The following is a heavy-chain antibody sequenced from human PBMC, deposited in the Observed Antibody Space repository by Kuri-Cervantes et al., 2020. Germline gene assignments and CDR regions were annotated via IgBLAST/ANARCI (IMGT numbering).Heavy chain of an antibody. CDR1: GYTFTSYG. CDR3: ARGSGRASDFGVVIPLDY. V-gene: IGHV1-18*01. D-gene: IGHD3-3*01. CDR2: ISAYNGNT. J-gene: IGHJ4*02. Sequence: ASVKVSCNASGYTFTSYGISWVRQAPGQGLEWMGWISAYNGNTNYAQKLQGRVTMTTDTSTSTAYMELRSLRSDDTAVYYCARGSGRASDFGVVIPLDYWGQGTLVTVSS.